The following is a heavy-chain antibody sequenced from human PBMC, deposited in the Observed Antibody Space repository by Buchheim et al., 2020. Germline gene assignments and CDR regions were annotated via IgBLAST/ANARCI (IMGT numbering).Heavy chain of an antibody. CDR1: GFTFSSYA. CDR3: AREYSYYYGMDV. D-gene: IGHD1-26*01. J-gene: IGHJ6*02. V-gene: IGHV3-30-3*01. CDR2: ISFDGSNK. Sequence: QVQLVESGGGVVQPGRSLRLSCAASGFTFSSYAMHWVRQAPGKGLEWVAVISFDGSNKYYADFVKGRFTISRDNSKNTLYLQMNSLRAEDTAVYYCAREYSYYYGMDVWGQGTT.